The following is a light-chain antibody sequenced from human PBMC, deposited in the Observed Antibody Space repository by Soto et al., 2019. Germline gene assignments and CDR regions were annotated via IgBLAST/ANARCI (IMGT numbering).Light chain of an antibody. CDR3: QQYNNWPRT. J-gene: IGKJ1*01. CDR2: WAS. Sequence: DIVMTQSPDSLAVSLGERATINCKSSQSLFYSSNNKDYFGWYQQKPGQPPKLLIYWASTRESGVPDRFSGSGSGTEFTLTISSLQSEDFAVYYCQQYNNWPRTFGQGTKVDIK. V-gene: IGKV4-1*01. CDR1: QSLFYSSNNKDY.